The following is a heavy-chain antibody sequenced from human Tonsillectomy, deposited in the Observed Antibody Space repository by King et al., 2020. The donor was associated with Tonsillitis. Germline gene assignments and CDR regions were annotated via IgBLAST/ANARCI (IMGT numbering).Heavy chain of an antibody. CDR3: AGWDKRGYYGMDV. Sequence: VQLVESGGGLVKPGGSLRLSCAASGFTFSSYSMNWVRQAPGKGLEWVSSISSSSSYIYYADSVKGRFTISRDNAKNSLYLQMNSLRAEDTAVYYCAGWDKRGYYGMDVWGQGTTVTVSS. CDR2: ISSSSSYI. J-gene: IGHJ6*02. D-gene: IGHD1-26*01. V-gene: IGHV3-21*01. CDR1: GFTFSSYS.